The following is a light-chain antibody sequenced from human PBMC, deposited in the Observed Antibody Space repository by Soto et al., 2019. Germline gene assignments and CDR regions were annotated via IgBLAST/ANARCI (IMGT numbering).Light chain of an antibody. CDR2: EVS. CDR3: SSYAGSKNPYV. CDR1: SSDVGGYNS. Sequence: QSALTQPPSASGSPGQAVTISCTGTSSDVGGYNSVSWYQQHPDKAPKVMIYEVSKRPSGVPARFSGSKSGNTASLTVSGLQAEDEADYYCSSYAGSKNPYVFGTGTKVTVL. J-gene: IGLJ1*01. V-gene: IGLV2-8*01.